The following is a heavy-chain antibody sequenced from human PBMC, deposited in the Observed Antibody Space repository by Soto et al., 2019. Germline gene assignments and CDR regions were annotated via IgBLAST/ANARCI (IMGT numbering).Heavy chain of an antibody. D-gene: IGHD3-10*01. CDR3: ARDLGIGTIVRGVTYYYYGMDV. Sequence: GASVKVSCKASGYTFTGYYMHWVRQAPGQGLEWMGWINPNSGGTNYAQKFQGWVTMTRDTSISTAYMELSRLRSDDTAVYYCARDLGIGTIVRGVTYYYYGMDVWGQGTTVTAP. V-gene: IGHV1-2*04. CDR1: GYTFTGYY. J-gene: IGHJ6*02. CDR2: INPNSGGT.